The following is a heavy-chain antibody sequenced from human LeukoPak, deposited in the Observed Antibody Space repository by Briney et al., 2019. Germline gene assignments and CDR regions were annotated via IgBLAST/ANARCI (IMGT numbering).Heavy chain of an antibody. V-gene: IGHV4-39*01. CDR1: GASVNSGSSY. CDR2: MYYTGSYTGTT. J-gene: IGHJ4*02. Sequence: SETLSLTCTVSGASVNSGSSYWSWIRQPPGKGLEWIGSMYYTGSYTGTTYYNPSLESRVTVSVDTSKNLCSLKLTSVTAADTAVYYCVGEEYGTGSYYKSSDWGQGTLVTVSS. CDR3: VGEEYGTGSYYKSSD. D-gene: IGHD3-10*01.